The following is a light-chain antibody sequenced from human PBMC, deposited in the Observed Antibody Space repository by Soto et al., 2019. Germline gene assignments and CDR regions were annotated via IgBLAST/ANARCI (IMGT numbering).Light chain of an antibody. J-gene: IGLJ3*02. V-gene: IGLV2-8*01. Sequence: QSALTQPPSASGSPGQSVTISCTGTSSDVGGYKYVSWYQQHPGKAPKLMIYEVSKRPSGVPDRFSGSKSGNTASLTVSGLQAEDEADYYWVFGGGTKVTVL. CDR3: V. CDR2: EVS. CDR1: SSDVGGYKY.